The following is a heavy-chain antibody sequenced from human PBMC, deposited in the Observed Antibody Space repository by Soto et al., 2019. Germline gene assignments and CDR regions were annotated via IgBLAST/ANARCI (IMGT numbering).Heavy chain of an antibody. CDR2: ISYDGSNK. J-gene: IGHJ4*02. Sequence: GGSLRLSCVASGFTINSYGMHWVRQAPGKGLEWVAFISYDGSNKYYADSVKGRFTISRDNSKITLYLQMNSLRAEDTAVYYCAKAGPYSSSSGGKLDYWGQGTLVTVSS. D-gene: IGHD6-6*01. CDR3: AKAGPYSSSSGGKLDY. CDR1: GFTINSYG. V-gene: IGHV3-30*18.